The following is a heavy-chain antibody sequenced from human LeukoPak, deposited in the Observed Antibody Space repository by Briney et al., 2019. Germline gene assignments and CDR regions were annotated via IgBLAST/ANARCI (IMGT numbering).Heavy chain of an antibody. J-gene: IGHJ4*02. CDR2: IYPNNGGT. V-gene: IGHV1-2*02. Sequence: ASVKVSCKASGYIFTNLYMHWMRQAPGQGLEWIGWIYPNNGGTNYAQKFQGRVTMTRDTSISTAYMELSRLRSDDTAVYYCARAEGPSSSFDYWGQGTLVTVSS. CDR1: GYIFTNLY. D-gene: IGHD6-13*01. CDR3: ARAEGPSSSFDY.